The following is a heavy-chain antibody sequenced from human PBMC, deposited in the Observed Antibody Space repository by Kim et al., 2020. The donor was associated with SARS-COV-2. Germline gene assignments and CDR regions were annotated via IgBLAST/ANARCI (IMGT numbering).Heavy chain of an antibody. V-gene: IGHV3-15*01. Sequence: GGSLRRSCAASGLSLNNSWMSWVRQAPGKGLEWVGRIKSKTDGGTTDYAAPVKGRFTISRDDSKNTLYLQMNSLKTEDTALYFCTALPHLGQGTVVTVSS. CDR1: GLSLNNSW. CDR3: TALPH. CDR2: IKSKTDGGTT. J-gene: IGHJ4*02.